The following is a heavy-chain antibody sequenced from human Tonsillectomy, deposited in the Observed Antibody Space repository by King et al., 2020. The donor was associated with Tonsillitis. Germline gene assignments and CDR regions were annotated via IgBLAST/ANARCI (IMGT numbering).Heavy chain of an antibody. Sequence: DVQLVESGGGLVQPGGSLRLSCAASGFTFSSYAMSWVRQAPGKGLEWVSAISGRGGSTYSAESVKGRFIISRDNPKNTLYLQMNNLRAEDTAVYYCAKDDLGWDLRYYYGMDVWGQGTTVTVSS. CDR3: AKDDLGWDLRYYYGMDV. V-gene: IGHV3-23*04. D-gene: IGHD1-26*01. CDR2: ISGRGGST. J-gene: IGHJ6*02. CDR1: GFTFSSYA.